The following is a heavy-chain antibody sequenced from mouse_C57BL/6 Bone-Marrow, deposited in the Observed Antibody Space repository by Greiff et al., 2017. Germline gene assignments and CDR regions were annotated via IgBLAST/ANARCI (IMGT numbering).Heavy chain of an antibody. J-gene: IGHJ3*01. D-gene: IGHD1-1*01. CDR2: IDPSDSYT. V-gene: IGHV1-50*01. CDR1: GYTFTSYW. CDR3: ARPGSSSEGFAY. Sequence: QVQLQQSGAELVKPGASVKLSCKASGYTFTSYWMPWVKQRPGQGLEWIGEIDPSDSYTNYNQKFKGKATLTVDTSSSTAYMQLSSLTSEDSAVYYCARPGSSSEGFAYWGQGTLVTVSA.